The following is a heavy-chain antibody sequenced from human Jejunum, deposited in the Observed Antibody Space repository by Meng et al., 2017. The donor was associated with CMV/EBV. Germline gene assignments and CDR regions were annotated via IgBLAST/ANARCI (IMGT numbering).Heavy chain of an antibody. Sequence: LQLQESGPGLVKPSETLSLTCTGSGGPISSSSYYWGWIRQPPGKGLEWIGSIYYSGSTYYNPSLKSRVTISVDTSKNQFSLKLSSVTAADTAVYYCASPLGILGIVDLWGRGTLVTVSS. D-gene: IGHD7-27*01. CDR1: GGPISSSSYY. J-gene: IGHJ2*01. CDR3: ASPLGILGIVDL. CDR2: IYYSGST. V-gene: IGHV4-39*01.